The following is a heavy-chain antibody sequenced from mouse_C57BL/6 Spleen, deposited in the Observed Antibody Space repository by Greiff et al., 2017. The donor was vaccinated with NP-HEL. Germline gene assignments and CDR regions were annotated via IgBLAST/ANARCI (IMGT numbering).Heavy chain of an antibody. Sequence: QVQLKQPGAELVKPGASVKLSCKASGYTFTSYWMHWVKQRPGQGLEWIGMIHPNSGSTNYNEKFKSKATLTVDKSSSTAYMQLSSLTSEDSAVYYCARDRLGNYFDYWGQGTTLTVSS. CDR3: ARDRLGNYFDY. V-gene: IGHV1-64*01. CDR1: GYTFTSYW. CDR2: IHPNSGST. D-gene: IGHD4-1*01. J-gene: IGHJ2*01.